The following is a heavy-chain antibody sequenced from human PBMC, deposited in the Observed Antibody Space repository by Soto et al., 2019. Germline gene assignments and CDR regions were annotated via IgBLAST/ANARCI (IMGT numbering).Heavy chain of an antibody. J-gene: IGHJ6*03. CDR2: INPSGGST. CDR1: GYTFTSYY. D-gene: IGHD4-17*01. CDR3: ARSLTTVTPSLWYYMDV. V-gene: IGHV1-46*03. Sequence: ASVKVSCKASGYTFTSYYMHWVRQAPGQGLEWMGIINPSGGSTSYAQKFQGRVTMTRDTSTSTVYMELSSLRSEDTAVYYCARSLTTVTPSLWYYMDVWGKGTTVTVSS.